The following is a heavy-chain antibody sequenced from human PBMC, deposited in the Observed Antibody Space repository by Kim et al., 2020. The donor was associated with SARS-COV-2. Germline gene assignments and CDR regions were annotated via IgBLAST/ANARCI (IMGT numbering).Heavy chain of an antibody. J-gene: IGHJ3*01. V-gene: IGHV4-38-2*02. CDR2: ISHSGNT. CDR1: GSSIGIGYY. CDR3: ARMEISGWFKVDV. D-gene: IGHD6-13*01. Sequence: SETPSLSCTVSGSSIGIGYYWAWIRQPPGRGLEWIGSISHSGNTYSNPSLQSRFSISVDTSKRQFSLNVTSVTAADTAVYYCARMEISGWFKVDVWGQGTRVTVSS.